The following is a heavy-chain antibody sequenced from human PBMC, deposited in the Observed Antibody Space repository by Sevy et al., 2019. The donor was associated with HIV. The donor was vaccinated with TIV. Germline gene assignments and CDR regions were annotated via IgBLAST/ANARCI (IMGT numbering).Heavy chain of an antibody. CDR1: GFTVSRNY. D-gene: IGHD2-15*01. CDR2: IYTGGST. Sequence: GGSLRLTCAASGFTVSRNYMNWVRQVPGKGLEWVSVIYTGGSTDYADSVKGRFTISRDNSKNTLYLQMHSLTAEDTAVYYCAKEGVGGGTYYFDHWDQGTPVTVSS. J-gene: IGHJ4*02. CDR3: AKEGVGGGTYYFDH. V-gene: IGHV3-66*01.